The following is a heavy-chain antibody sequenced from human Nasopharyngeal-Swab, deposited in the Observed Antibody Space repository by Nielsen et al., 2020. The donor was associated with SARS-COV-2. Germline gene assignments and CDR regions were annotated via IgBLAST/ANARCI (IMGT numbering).Heavy chain of an antibody. J-gene: IGHJ4*02. D-gene: IGHD3-22*01. V-gene: IGHV3-11*01. CDR3: AREDTDYYDSSGYFDY. CDR2: ISSSGSTI. Sequence: GESLKTSCAASGFTFSDYYMSWIRQAPGKGLEWVSYISSSGSTIYYADSVKGRFTISRDNAKNSLYLQMNSLRAEDPAVYYCAREDTDYYDSSGYFDYWGQGTLVTVSS. CDR1: GFTFSDYY.